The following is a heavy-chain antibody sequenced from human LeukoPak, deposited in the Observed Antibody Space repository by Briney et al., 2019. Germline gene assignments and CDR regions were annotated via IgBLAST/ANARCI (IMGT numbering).Heavy chain of an antibody. CDR2: FDPDDGER. D-gene: IGHD3-22*01. CDR1: GFSLSEFS. V-gene: IGHV1-24*01. Sequence: ASVKVSCKVSGFSLSEFSMHWMRLVPGEGLEWMGGFDPDDGERLYSQKFQGRVTTTEDTSSETAYMELTSLTSDDTAVYYCATDTLRRRIEDNYYDSNPFDYWGQGTQVTVSS. CDR3: ATDTLRRRIEDNYYDSNPFDY. J-gene: IGHJ4*02.